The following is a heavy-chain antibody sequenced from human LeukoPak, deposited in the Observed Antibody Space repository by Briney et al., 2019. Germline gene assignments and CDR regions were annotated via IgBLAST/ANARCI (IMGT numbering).Heavy chain of an antibody. CDR1: GYTFTGYY. V-gene: IGHV1-2*02. CDR3: ARAVVLSPYYFDY. D-gene: IGHD4-23*01. J-gene: IGHJ4*02. CDR2: INPNSGDT. Sequence: ASVKVSCKASGYTFTGYYMNWVRQAPGQGLEWMGWINPNSGDTHYLQKFQGRVTVTRDTSISTAYMELSRLRSDDTAVYYCARAVVLSPYYFDYWGQGTLVTVSS.